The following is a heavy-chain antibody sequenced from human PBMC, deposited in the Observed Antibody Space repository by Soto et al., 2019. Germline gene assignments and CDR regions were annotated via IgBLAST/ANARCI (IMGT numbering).Heavy chain of an antibody. V-gene: IGHV3-30*18. J-gene: IGHJ4*02. CDR3: AKAHRTRIGYYLNY. Sequence: GRSQRLSCAASGFTFSSYGMHRVRQAPGKGLERVAVISYDGSNKYYADSVKGRFNISRDNSKNTLYLQMNSLRAEDTAVYYCAKAHRTRIGYYLNYWGQGTLATVSS. CDR2: ISYDGSNK. D-gene: IGHD3-22*01. CDR1: GFTFSSYG.